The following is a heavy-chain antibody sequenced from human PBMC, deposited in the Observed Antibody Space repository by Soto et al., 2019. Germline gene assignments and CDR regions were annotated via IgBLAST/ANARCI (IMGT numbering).Heavy chain of an antibody. CDR3: ARVGYCSGGSCDWYFDY. V-gene: IGHV1-69*05. J-gene: IGHJ4*02. CDR2: IIPIFGTA. Sequence: GASVKVSCKASGGTFSSYAISWVRQAPGQGLEWMGGIIPIFGTANYAQKFQGRVTITTDKSTSTAYMELSSLRSEDTAVYYCARVGYCSGGSCDWYFDYWGQGTLVPVSS. D-gene: IGHD2-15*01. CDR1: GGTFSSYA.